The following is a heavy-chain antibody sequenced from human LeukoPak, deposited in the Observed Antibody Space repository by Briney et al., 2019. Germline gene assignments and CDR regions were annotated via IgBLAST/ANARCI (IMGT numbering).Heavy chain of an antibody. CDR2: IMTKTSNFAT. J-gene: IGHJ5*02. V-gene: IGHV3-73*01. D-gene: IGHD1-14*01. CDR3: TRLTEHRAFDL. CDR1: GFTFSGSP. Sequence: PGGSLRLSCTASGFTFSGSPIHWVRQASGKGLEWIGRIMTKTSNFATAYGASVRDRFTISRDDSEDTAYLQMNSMKIEDTAMYFCTRLTEHRAFDLWGQGALVTVSS.